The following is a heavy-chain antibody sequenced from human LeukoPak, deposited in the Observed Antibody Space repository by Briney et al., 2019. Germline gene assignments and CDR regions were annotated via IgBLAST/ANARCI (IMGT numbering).Heavy chain of an antibody. J-gene: IGHJ3*01. CDR1: GYTFTSYD. V-gene: IGHV1-46*01. CDR2: INPSGGST. Sequence: ASVKVSCKASGYTFTSYDMHWVRQAPGQGLEWMGVINPSGGSTNYAQKFQGRVTMTRDTSTSTVYMELTSLRSDDTAAYYCPRATRRFGELLDAFDVWGLGTMVIVSS. D-gene: IGHD3-10*01. CDR3: PRATRRFGELLDAFDV.